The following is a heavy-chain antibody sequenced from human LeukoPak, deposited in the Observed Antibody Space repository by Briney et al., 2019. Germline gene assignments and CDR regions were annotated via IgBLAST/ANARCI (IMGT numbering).Heavy chain of an antibody. CDR3: ARLSALLFVPGQNYNYHSMDA. CDR1: SASMTSYY. D-gene: IGHD2-2*01. J-gene: IGHJ6*02. Sequence: SETLSLTCTVSSASMTSYYWSWIRRPPGKGLEWIGYVHYSGITNYDPALASRVSMSVDTSKNEFSLTLTSVTAADTAVYYCARLSALLFVPGQNYNYHSMDAWGQGATVTVSS. CDR2: VHYSGIT. V-gene: IGHV4-59*08.